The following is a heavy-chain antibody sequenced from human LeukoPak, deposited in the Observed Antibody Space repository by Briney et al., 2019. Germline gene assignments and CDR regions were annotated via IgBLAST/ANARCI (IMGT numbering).Heavy chain of an antibody. D-gene: IGHD3-3*01. CDR1: GFTFSSYW. CDR2: IKQDGSEK. J-gene: IGHJ4*02. CDR3: ARDSFYDFWSGLFDY. Sequence: PGGSLRLSCAASGFTFSSYWMSWVRQAPGKGLEWVANIKQDGSEKYYVDSVKGQFTISRDNAKNSLYLQMNSLRAEDTAVYYCARDSFYDFWSGLFDYWGQGTLVTVSS. V-gene: IGHV3-7*01.